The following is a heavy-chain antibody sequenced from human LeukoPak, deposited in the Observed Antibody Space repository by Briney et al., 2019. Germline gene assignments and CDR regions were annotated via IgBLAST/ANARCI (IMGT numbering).Heavy chain of an antibody. V-gene: IGHV1-18*01. CDR2: ISAYNGNT. CDR3: ARDNERITIFGVVIIPYFDY. D-gene: IGHD3-3*01. Sequence: ASVKVSCMASGYTFTSYGISWVRQAPGQGLEWMGWISAYNGNTNYAQKLQGRVTMTTDTSTSTAYMELRSLRSDDTAVYYCARDNERITIFGVVIIPYFDYWGQGTLVTVSS. J-gene: IGHJ4*02. CDR1: GYTFTSYG.